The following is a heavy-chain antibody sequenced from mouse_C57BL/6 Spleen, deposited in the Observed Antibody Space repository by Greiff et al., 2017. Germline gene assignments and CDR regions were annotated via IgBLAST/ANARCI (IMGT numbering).Heavy chain of an antibody. J-gene: IGHJ2*01. CDR2: INPNNGGT. V-gene: IGHV1-18*01. Sequence: VQLQQSGPELVKPGASVKIPCKASGYTFTDYNMDWVKQSHGKSLEWIGDINPNNGGTIYNQKFKGKATLTVDKSSSTAYMELRSLTSEDTAVYYCAIYYYGSSPYYFDYWGQGTTLTVSS. CDR3: AIYYYGSSPYYFDY. D-gene: IGHD1-1*01. CDR1: GYTFTDYN.